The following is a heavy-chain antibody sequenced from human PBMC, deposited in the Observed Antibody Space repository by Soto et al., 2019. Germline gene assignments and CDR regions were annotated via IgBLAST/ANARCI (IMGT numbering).Heavy chain of an antibody. J-gene: IGHJ4*02. CDR2: IIYDGSNK. CDR3: AAELGNTGYDGHDY. V-gene: IGHV3-30*04. Sequence: QVQLVESGGGVVQPGRSLRLSCAASGLTFSRYAMHWVRQAPGKGLEWVAVIIYDGSNKHYADSVQGRFTISRDNSKNTLYLQMNRLRAEDTSVYYCAAELGNTGYDGHDYWGQGTLVTVSS. D-gene: IGHD5-12*01. CDR1: GLTFSRYA.